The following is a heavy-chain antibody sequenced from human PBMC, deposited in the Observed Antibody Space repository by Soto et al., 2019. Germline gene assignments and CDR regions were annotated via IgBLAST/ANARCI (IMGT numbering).Heavy chain of an antibody. D-gene: IGHD5-18*01. CDR3: ARSGYSYGLKIGSWFDP. CDR1: GGSVSSGSYY. J-gene: IGHJ5*02. Sequence: SETLSLTCTVSGGSVSSGSYYWGWIRQPPGKGLEWIGYIYYSGSTNYNPSLESRVTISVDTSKNQFSLKLSSVTAADTAVYYCARSGYSYGLKIGSWFDPWGQGTLVTVSS. V-gene: IGHV4-61*01. CDR2: IYYSGST.